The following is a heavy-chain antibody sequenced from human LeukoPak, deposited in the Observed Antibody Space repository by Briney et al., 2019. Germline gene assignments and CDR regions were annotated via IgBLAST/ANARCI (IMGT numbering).Heavy chain of an antibody. CDR3: AGTLYSGYGLGSLGAFDI. J-gene: IGHJ3*02. V-gene: IGHV3-11*01. D-gene: IGHD5-12*01. Sequence: GGSLGLSCAASGFTFSDYYMSWIRQAPGKGLEWVSYISSSGSTIYYADSVKGRFTISRDNAKNSLYLQMNSLRAEDTAVYYCAGTLYSGYGLGSLGAFDIWGQGTMVSVSS. CDR1: GFTFSDYY. CDR2: ISSSGSTI.